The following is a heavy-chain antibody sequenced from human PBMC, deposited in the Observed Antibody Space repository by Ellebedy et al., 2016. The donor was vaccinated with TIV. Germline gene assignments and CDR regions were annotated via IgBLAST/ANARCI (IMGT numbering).Heavy chain of an antibody. J-gene: IGHJ6*02. CDR3: ARSVGLPYYHGMDV. Sequence: SETLSLTCTVSGGSISSSSYYWGWIRQPPGKGLEWIGSIYYSGSTYYNPSLKSRVTISVDTSKNQFSLRLRSVSAADTAVYYCARSVGLPYYHGMDVWGQGTTVTVSS. CDR1: GGSISSSSYY. V-gene: IGHV4-39*01. D-gene: IGHD1-26*01. CDR2: IYYSGST.